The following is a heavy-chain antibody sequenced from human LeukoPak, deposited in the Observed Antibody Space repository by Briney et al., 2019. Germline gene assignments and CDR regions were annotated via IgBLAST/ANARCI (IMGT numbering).Heavy chain of an antibody. Sequence: ASVKVSCKASGGTFSSYAISWVRQAPGQGLEWMGGIIPISGTANYAQKFQGRVTITTDESTSTAYMELSSLRSEDTAVYYCARSDPTLAAPVYYMDVWGKGTTVTVSS. CDR1: GGTFSSYA. D-gene: IGHD6-6*01. CDR3: ARSDPTLAAPVYYMDV. J-gene: IGHJ6*03. CDR2: IIPISGTA. V-gene: IGHV1-69*05.